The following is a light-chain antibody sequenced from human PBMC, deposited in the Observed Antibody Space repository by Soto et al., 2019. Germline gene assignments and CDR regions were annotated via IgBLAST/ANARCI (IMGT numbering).Light chain of an antibody. CDR3: SSYTSSSTLYV. V-gene: IGLV2-14*01. CDR1: SSDVGYYNY. Sequence: QSALTQPASVSGSPGQSITISCTGTSSDVGYYNYVSWYQQHPGKAPKLIIYEVSNRPSGVSNGFSGSKSGNTASLTISGLQAEDEADYYCSSYTSSSTLYVFGTGTKLTVL. CDR2: EVS. J-gene: IGLJ1*01.